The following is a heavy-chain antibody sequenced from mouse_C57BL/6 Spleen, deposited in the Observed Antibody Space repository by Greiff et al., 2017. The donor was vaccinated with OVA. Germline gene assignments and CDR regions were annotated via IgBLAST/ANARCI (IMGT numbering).Heavy chain of an antibody. CDR2: IWSGGST. J-gene: IGHJ4*01. D-gene: IGHD1-1*01. CDR1: GFSLTSYG. Sequence: VQLQQSGPGLVQPSQSLSITCTVSGFSLTSYGVHWVRQSPGKGLEWLGVIWSGGSTDYNAAFISRLSISKDNSKSQVFFKMNSLQADDTAIYYCARTRGYYGSSPYYAMDYWGQGTSVTVSS. V-gene: IGHV2-2*01. CDR3: ARTRGYYGSSPYYAMDY.